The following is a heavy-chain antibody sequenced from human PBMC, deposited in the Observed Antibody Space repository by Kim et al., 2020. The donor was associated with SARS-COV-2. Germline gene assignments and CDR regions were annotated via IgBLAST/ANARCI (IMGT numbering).Heavy chain of an antibody. CDR3: AKELTPRFSHANDE. D-gene: IGHD3-10*01. CDR2: ISFDGKVK. CDR1: GFTFSSFG. Sequence: GGSLRLSCAASGFTFSSFGMHWVRQAPGKGLEWVTVISFDGKVKYYADSVKGRFSISRDNSENTMYLQMNSLRVEDTAVYFCAKELTPRFSHANDEWGQGTLVTVSS. V-gene: IGHV3-30*18. J-gene: IGHJ4*02.